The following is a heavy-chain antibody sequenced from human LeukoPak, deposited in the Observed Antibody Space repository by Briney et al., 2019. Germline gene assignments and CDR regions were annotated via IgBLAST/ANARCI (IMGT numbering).Heavy chain of an antibody. CDR1: GYIFIVHY. Sequence: ASVRVSCKASGYIFIVHYIHWVRQAPGQGLEWMGWISPNSGGTNYAQTFQGRVTMTRDTSMSTVYMELSSLRSDDTAVYYCARDHSVATIGRGYDYYVDVWGKGTTVTVSS. D-gene: IGHD5-12*01. J-gene: IGHJ6*03. CDR3: ARDHSVATIGRGYDYYVDV. CDR2: ISPNSGGT. V-gene: IGHV1-2*02.